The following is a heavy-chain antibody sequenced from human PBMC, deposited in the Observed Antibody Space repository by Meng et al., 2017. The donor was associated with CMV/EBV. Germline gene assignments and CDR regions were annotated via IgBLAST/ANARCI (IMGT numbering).Heavy chain of an antibody. V-gene: IGHV1-69*02. J-gene: IGHJ4*02. CDR2: IIPILGIA. D-gene: IGHD3-22*01. CDR3: ARSYYDSSGYYAY. Sequence: SVKVSCKASGGTFSSYTISWVRQAPGQGLEWMGRIIPILGIANYAQKFQGRVTITADKSTSTAYMELSSLRSEDTAVYYCARSYYDSSGYYAYWGQGALVTVSS. CDR1: GGTFSSYT.